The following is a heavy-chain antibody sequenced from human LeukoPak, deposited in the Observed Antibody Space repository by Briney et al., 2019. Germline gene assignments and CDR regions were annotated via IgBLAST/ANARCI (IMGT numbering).Heavy chain of an antibody. D-gene: IGHD1-26*01. J-gene: IGHJ4*02. CDR1: GASISGSGYY. V-gene: IGHV4-39*01. CDR2: IYSSGST. Sequence: SETLSLTCTVSGASISGSGYYWGWIRQPPGKGLEWIGSIYSSGSTYYNASLQSRVTISIETSKNQISLRLNSVTAADTAMYYCAKSGGYGLIDHWGQGTLVTVSS. CDR3: AKSGGYGLIDH.